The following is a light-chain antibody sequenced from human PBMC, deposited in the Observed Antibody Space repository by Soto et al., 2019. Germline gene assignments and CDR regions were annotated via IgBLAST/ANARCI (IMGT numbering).Light chain of an antibody. CDR1: QSVSSY. J-gene: IGKJ5*01. CDR2: DAS. V-gene: IGKV3-11*01. Sequence: EIVLTQSPATLSLSPGERATLSCRASQSVSSYLSWYQQKPGQAPSLLIYDASNRATGIPARFSGSGSGTDFTLTISSLEPEDFAVYYCQQRSNWPPTCGQGTRLEIK. CDR3: QQRSNWPPT.